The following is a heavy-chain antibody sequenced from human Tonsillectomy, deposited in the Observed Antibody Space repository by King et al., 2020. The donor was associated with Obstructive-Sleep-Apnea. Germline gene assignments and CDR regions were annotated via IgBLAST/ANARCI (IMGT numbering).Heavy chain of an antibody. CDR1: GGSISSYY. CDR2: IYYSGST. J-gene: IGHJ4*02. CDR3: AREGLLWFGELLPSPYFDY. Sequence: QLQESGPGLVKPSETLSLTCTVSGGSISSYYWSWIRQPPGKGLEWIGYIYYSGSTNYNPSLKSRVTISVDTSKNQFSLKLSSVTAADTAVYYCAREGLLWFGELLPSPYFDYWGQGTLVTVSS. D-gene: IGHD3-10*01. V-gene: IGHV4-59*01.